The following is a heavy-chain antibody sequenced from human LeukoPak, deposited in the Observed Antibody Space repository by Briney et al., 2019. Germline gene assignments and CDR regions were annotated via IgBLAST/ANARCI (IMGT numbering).Heavy chain of an antibody. CDR3: ARAGYCSDGKCYTFDY. Sequence: GASVKVSCKASGYTFTAYSMHWVRQAPGQGLEWMGGINPNSGGTDCAQRFQGRVTMTRDTSITMLYMEMSSLTPDDTAVYYCARAGYCSDGKCYTFDYWGQGTLVTVSS. CDR2: INPNSGGT. CDR1: GYTFTAYS. J-gene: IGHJ4*02. V-gene: IGHV1-2*02. D-gene: IGHD2-15*01.